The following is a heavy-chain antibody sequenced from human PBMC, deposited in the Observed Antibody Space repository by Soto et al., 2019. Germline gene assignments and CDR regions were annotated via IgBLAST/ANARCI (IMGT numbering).Heavy chain of an antibody. V-gene: IGHV1-18*04. D-gene: IGHD3-22*01. Sequence: QVQLVQSGAEVKKPGASVKVSCKASGYTFTSYGISWVRQAPGQGLEWMGWITAYNVNTNYAQKLKARGNRTTDTTRSTAYMDLRSPRSDDTAVNYCAILHPYSNDSSGYSNWFDPWGQGTLVTVSS. CDR3: AILHPYSNDSSGYSNWFDP. CDR2: ITAYNVNT. CDR1: GYTFTSYG. J-gene: IGHJ5*02.